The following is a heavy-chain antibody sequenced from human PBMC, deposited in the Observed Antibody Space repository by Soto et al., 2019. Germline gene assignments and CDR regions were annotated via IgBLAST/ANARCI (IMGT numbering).Heavy chain of an antibody. D-gene: IGHD3-22*01. CDR3: ARIQRISMIVVSKPYFDY. J-gene: IGHJ4*02. V-gene: IGHV2-26*01. CDR1: GFSLSNPRMG. CDR2: IFSNDEK. Sequence: SGPTLVNPPETLTLTCTVSGFSLSNPRMGVSWIRQPPGKALEWLAHIFSNDEKSYSTSLKSRLTISRDTSKSQVVLTMTNMDPVDTATYYCARIQRISMIVVSKPYFDYWGQGAQVTVSS.